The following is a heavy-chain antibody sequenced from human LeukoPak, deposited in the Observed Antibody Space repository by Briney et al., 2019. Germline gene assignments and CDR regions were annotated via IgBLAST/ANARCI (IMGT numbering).Heavy chain of an antibody. CDR2: ISSGGATI. V-gene: IGHV3-48*04. Sequence: GGSLRLSCVASGFNFYSFTMNSVRQAPGKGLEWVSYISSGGATIYYRDSVKGRFTISRDNAKNSLYLQMNNLRVEDSGVYYCATTTSSSWSPFDYWGQGTLVAVSS. CDR1: GFNFYSFT. CDR3: ATTTSSSWSPFDY. D-gene: IGHD6-13*01. J-gene: IGHJ4*02.